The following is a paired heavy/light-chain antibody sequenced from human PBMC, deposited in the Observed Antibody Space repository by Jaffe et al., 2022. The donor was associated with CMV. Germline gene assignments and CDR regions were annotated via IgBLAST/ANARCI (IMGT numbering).Light chain of an antibody. V-gene: IGKV1-17*01. CDR2: AAS. CDR3: LQHNSYPFT. CDR1: QGIRND. Sequence: DIQMTQSPSSLSASVGDRVTITCRASQGIRNDLGWYQQKPGKAPKRLIYAASSLQSGVPSRFSGSGSGTEFTLTISSLQPEDFATYYCLQHNSYPFTFGGGTKVEIK. J-gene: IGKJ4*01.
Heavy chain of an antibody. V-gene: IGHV3-11*01. CDR2: ISSSGSTI. CDR1: GFTFSDYY. D-gene: IGHD2-2*01. CDR3: ARVDCSSTSCYYYYGMDV. J-gene: IGHJ6*02. Sequence: QVQLVESGGGLVKPGGSLRLSCAASGFTFSDYYMSWIRQAPGKGLEWVSYISSSGSTIYYADSVKGRFTISRDNAKNSLYLQMNSLRAEDTAVYYCARVDCSSTSCYYYYGMDVWGQGTTVTVSS.